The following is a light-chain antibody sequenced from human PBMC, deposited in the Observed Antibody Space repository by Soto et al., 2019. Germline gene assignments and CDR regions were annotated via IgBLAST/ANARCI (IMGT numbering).Light chain of an antibody. CDR1: SSNIGSHY. J-gene: IGLJ2*01. CDR2: RNN. CDR3: AAWDDSLSGVV. V-gene: IGLV1-47*01. Sequence: QSVLTQPPSASGTPGQRVTISCSGSSSNIGSHYVYWYQQLPATAPKLLIYRNNQRPSGVPDRFSGSKSGTSASLAISGLRSEDEADYYCAAWDDSLSGVVFGGGTKVTVL.